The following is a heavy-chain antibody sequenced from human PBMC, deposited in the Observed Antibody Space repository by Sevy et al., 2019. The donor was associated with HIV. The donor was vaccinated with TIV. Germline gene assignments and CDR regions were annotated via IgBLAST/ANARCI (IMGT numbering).Heavy chain of an antibody. V-gene: IGHV1-69*13. CDR1: GGTFSTHG. Sequence: ASVKVSCKASGGTFSTHGISWVRQAPGQGLEWMGGIIPIFGTTNYAQNFQGRVTITADGSTNTAYMDLSSLTSEDTAVYYCGTFTIFGVELGSYAMDVWSQGTTVTVSS. CDR3: GTFTIFGVELGSYAMDV. D-gene: IGHD3-3*01. J-gene: IGHJ6*02. CDR2: IIPIFGTT.